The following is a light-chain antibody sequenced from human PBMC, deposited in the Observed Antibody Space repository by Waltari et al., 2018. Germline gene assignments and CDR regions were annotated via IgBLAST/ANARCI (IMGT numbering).Light chain of an antibody. Sequence: DIVMTQSPDSLAVSLGERATINCKSSQTLFRSSDTRNHLAWYQQRPGQPPKLLIYWTSTRESWVPDRFSGGGSGTDFTLTISSLQAEDVAVYYCQQYFDIPTFGGGTKVEIK. CDR2: WTS. CDR1: QTLFRSSDTRNH. J-gene: IGKJ4*01. V-gene: IGKV4-1*01. CDR3: QQYFDIPT.